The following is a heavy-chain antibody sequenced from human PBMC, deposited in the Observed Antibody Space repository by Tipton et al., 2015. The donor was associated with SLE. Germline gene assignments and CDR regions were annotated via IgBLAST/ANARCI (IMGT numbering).Heavy chain of an antibody. CDR3: ARETMLRGLMDY. J-gene: IGHJ4*02. V-gene: IGHV4-39*07. CDR1: GGSLTSGTYY. CDR2: ISYSGST. D-gene: IGHD3-10*01. Sequence: LSLTCAVSGGSLTSGTYYWGWIRQPPGKGRKGFGRSYNGGSISYSGSTYYNPSLKSRVTISVDTSKKQFSLKLSSVTAADTAVYYCARETMLRGLMDYWGQGTLVTVSS.